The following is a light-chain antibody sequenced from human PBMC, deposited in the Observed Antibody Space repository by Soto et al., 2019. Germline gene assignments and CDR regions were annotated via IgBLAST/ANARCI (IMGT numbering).Light chain of an antibody. V-gene: IGLV1-40*01. J-gene: IGLJ1*01. Sequence: QSVLTQPPSVSGAPGQRVTISCTGSSXNIGAGYDVHWYQQRPGTAPKLLIFGNINRPSGVPDRFSGSKSGTSATLDIAGLQTGDEADYYCGTWDTSLSAYVFGPGTKVTVL. CDR3: GTWDTSLSAYV. CDR1: SXNIGAGYD. CDR2: GNI.